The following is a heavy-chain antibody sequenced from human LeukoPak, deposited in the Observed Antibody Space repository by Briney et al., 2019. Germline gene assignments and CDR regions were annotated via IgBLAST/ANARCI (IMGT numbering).Heavy chain of an antibody. CDR3: ARLRIAAAGDAFDI. CDR1: GGSISSGDYS. CDR2: IYHSGST. V-gene: IGHV4-30-2*01. D-gene: IGHD6-13*01. Sequence: SETLSLTCAVSGGSISSGDYSWSWIRQPPGKGLEWIGYIYHSGSTYYNPSLKSRVTMSVDTSKNQFSLKLSSVTAADTAVYYCARLRIAAAGDAFDIWGQGTMVTVSS. J-gene: IGHJ3*02.